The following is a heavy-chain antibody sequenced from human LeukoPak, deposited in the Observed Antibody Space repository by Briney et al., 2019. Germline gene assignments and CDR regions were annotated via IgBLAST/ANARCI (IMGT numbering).Heavy chain of an antibody. V-gene: IGHV1-8*03. CDR2: MNPNSGNT. D-gene: IGHD6-19*01. CDR1: GYTFTGYY. CDR3: ARTSGLDY. J-gene: IGHJ4*02. Sequence: GASVKVSCKASGYTFTGYYMHWVRQAPGQGLEWMGWMNPNSGNTGYAQKFQGRVTITRNTSISTAYMELSSLRSEDTAVYYCARTSGLDYWGQGTLVTVSS.